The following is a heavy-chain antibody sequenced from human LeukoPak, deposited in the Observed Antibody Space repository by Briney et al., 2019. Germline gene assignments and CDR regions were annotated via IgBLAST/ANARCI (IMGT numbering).Heavy chain of an antibody. CDR3: AKGFSGSGSYSAFDI. CDR1: GFTFSSYA. Sequence: GGSLRLSCAASGFTFSSYAMSWVRQAPGKGLEWVSAISGSGGSTYYADSVKGRFTISRDNSKNTLYLQMNSLRAEDTAVYYFAKGFSGSGSYSAFDIWGQGTMVTVSS. J-gene: IGHJ3*02. D-gene: IGHD3-10*01. CDR2: ISGSGGST. V-gene: IGHV3-23*01.